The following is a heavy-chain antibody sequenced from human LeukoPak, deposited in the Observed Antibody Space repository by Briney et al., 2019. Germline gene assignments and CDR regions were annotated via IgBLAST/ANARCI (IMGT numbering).Heavy chain of an antibody. CDR3: AKAVPVRYFADY. CDR2: ISGSGGST. D-gene: IGHD3-9*01. V-gene: IGHV3-23*01. CDR1: GFTFRSYA. J-gene: IGHJ4*02. Sequence: GGSLRLSCAAFGFTFRSYAMIWVRQAPGKGLEWASGISGSGGSTFYADSVKGRFTISRDNSENTLYLQMNSLGAEDTAVYYCAKAVPVRYFADYWGQGTLVTVSS.